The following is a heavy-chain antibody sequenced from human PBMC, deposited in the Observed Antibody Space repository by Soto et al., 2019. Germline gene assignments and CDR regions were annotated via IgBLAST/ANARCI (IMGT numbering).Heavy chain of an antibody. Sequence: QVQLQESGPGLVKTSETLSLTCTVSGVSISPYYWTWIRKPAGKGLEWIGHLYSSGRSTYNPYLKKRVTMSVFRDHFSLTLKSVTAADTSVYYCARHFDVNTALDYYYFDRWGRGALVTVSS. CDR2: LYSSGRS. V-gene: IGHV4-4*07. CDR3: ARHFDVNTALDYYYFDR. J-gene: IGHJ2*01. CDR1: GVSISPYY. D-gene: IGHD5-18*01.